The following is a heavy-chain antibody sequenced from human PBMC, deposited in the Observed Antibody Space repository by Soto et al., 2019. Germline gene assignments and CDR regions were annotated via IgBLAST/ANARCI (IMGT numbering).Heavy chain of an antibody. J-gene: IGHJ4*02. CDR3: ARQTTVVTPSDY. CDR2: IYYSGST. Sequence: SETLSLTCTVSGGSISSSSYYWGWIRQPPGKGLEWIGSIYYSGSTYYNPSLKSRVTISVDTSKNQFSLKLSSVTAADTAVYYCARQTTVVTPSDYWGREPWSPSPQ. CDR1: GGSISSSSYY. D-gene: IGHD4-17*01. V-gene: IGHV4-39*01.